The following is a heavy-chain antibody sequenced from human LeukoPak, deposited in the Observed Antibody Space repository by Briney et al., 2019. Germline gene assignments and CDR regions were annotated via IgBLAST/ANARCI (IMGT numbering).Heavy chain of an antibody. V-gene: IGHV3-66*01. CDR1: GLTVSSNY. J-gene: IGHJ4*02. CDR3: ARGGVGAPLQY. Sequence: GGSLRLSCAASGLTVSSNYMSWVRQAPGKGLEWVSVIYSGGSTYYADSVKGRFTISRDNSKNTVYLQVNSLRAEDTAVYFCARGGVGAPLQYWGQGTLVTVSS. CDR2: IYSGGST. D-gene: IGHD1-26*01.